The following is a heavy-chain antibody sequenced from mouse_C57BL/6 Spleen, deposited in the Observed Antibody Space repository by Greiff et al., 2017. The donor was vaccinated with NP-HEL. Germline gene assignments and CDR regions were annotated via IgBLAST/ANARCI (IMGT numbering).Heavy chain of an antibody. D-gene: IGHD2-3*01. J-gene: IGHJ4*01. CDR1: GFTFSSYT. V-gene: IGHV5-9*01. CDR3: ARYDGLRGAMDY. CDR2: ISGGGGNT. Sequence: VMLVESGGGLVKPGGSLKLSCAASGFTFSSYTMSWVRQTPEKRLEWVATISGGGGNTYYPDSVKGRFTISRDNAKNTLYLQMSSLRSEDTALYYCARYDGLRGAMDYWGQGTSVTVSS.